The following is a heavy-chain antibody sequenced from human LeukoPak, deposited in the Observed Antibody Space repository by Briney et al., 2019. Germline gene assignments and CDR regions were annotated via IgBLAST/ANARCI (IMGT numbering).Heavy chain of an antibody. Sequence: GESLKISCEGSGYSFSNYWIGWVRQMPGKGLEWMGIIYPGGSNTKYNPSFQGQVTISADKSVSTAYLQWSSLKASDTAMYYCARRGGLDYWGQGTLVTVSS. D-gene: IGHD3-10*01. CDR2: IYPGGSNT. CDR3: ARRGGLDY. CDR1: GYSFSNYW. V-gene: IGHV5-51*01. J-gene: IGHJ4*02.